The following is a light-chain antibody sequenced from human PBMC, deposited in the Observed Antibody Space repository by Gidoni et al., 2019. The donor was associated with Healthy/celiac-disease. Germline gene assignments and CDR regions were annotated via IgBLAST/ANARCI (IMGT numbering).Light chain of an antibody. CDR1: SSDVGVYHY. Sequence: QSALTQPASVSGSPGQSITISCTGTSSDVGVYHYVSWSPQHPGKAPNLMIYEVSNRPSGVSNRFSGSKSGNTASLTISGLQAEDEADYYCSSYTSSSTRVFGGGTKLTVL. CDR2: EVS. CDR3: SSYTSSSTRV. J-gene: IGLJ2*01. V-gene: IGLV2-14*01.